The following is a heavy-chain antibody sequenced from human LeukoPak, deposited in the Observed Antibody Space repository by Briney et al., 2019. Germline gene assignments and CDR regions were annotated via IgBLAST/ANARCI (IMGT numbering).Heavy chain of an antibody. D-gene: IGHD1-26*01. V-gene: IGHV3-30*03. Sequence: GRSLRLSCAASGFTFSNYGMHWVRQAPGKGLEWVAVISYDENHKYYADSVKGRFTISRDNSKNTLYLQMNSLRSEDTAVFYCARWAPIRVGAQLGHHLANWFDPWGQGTLVTVSS. J-gene: IGHJ5*02. CDR1: GFTFSNYG. CDR2: ISYDENHK. CDR3: ARWAPIRVGAQLGHHLANWFDP.